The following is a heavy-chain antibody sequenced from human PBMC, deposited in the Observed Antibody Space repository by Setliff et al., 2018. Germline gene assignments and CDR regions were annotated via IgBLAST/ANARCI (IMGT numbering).Heavy chain of an antibody. D-gene: IGHD4-4*01. CDR2: IKQDGNEK. Sequence: GGSLRLSCAASGFTFSNNWMSWVRQAPGKGLEWVASIKQDGNEKYYVDSVKGRFTISRDNAKNSLYLQMNSLRAEDTAVYYCARDNGRLPTEKSPYYFYYMDVWGEGTTVTVSS. J-gene: IGHJ6*03. V-gene: IGHV3-7*01. CDR3: ARDNGRLPTEKSPYYFYYMDV. CDR1: GFTFSNNW.